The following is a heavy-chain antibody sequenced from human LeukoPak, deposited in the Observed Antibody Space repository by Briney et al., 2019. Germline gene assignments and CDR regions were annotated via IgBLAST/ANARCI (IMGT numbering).Heavy chain of an antibody. CDR2: IYYTGIT. CDR1: GDSLTGYY. J-gene: IGHJ6*03. Sequence: SETLSLTCTVSGDSLTGYYWSWVRQSPEKGLESIGFIYYTGITYYNPSFKSRVTISIHTSQNQFSLRLTSVTAADTAVYYCASSKYYYYYYMDVWGKGTTVTISS. V-gene: IGHV4-59*01. CDR3: ASSKYYYYYYMDV. D-gene: IGHD2-2*01.